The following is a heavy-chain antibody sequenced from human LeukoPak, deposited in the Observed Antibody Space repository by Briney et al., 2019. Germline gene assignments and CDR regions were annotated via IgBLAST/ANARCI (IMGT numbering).Heavy chain of an antibody. D-gene: IGHD6-19*01. CDR1: GYTFTGYY. CDR3: AMGVGAPEDLAVAADFDY. J-gene: IGHJ4*02. Sequence: ASVKVSCKASGYTFTGYYMHWVRQAPGQGLEWMGWINSNSGDTNYAQKFQGRVTVTRDTSISTAYMELSRLRSEDTAVYYCAMGVGAPEDLAVAADFDYWGQGTLVTVSS. CDR2: INSNSGDT. V-gene: IGHV1-2*02.